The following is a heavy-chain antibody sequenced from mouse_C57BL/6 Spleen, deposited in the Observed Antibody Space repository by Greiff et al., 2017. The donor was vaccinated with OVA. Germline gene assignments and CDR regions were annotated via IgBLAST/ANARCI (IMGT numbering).Heavy chain of an antibody. D-gene: IGHD1-1*01. CDR2: INPSNGGT. CDR3: ARSTVVAPYWYFDV. CDR1: GYTFTSYW. J-gene: IGHJ1*03. Sequence: QVQLQQSGTELVKPGASVKLSCKASGYTFTSYWMHWVKQRPGQGLEWIGNINPSNGGTNYNEKFKSKATLTVDKSSSTAYMQLSSLTSEDSAVYYCARSTVVAPYWYFDVWGTGTTVTVSS. V-gene: IGHV1-53*01.